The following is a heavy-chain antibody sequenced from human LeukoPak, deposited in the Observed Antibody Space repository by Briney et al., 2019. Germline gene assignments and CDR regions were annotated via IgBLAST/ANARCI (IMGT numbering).Heavy chain of an antibody. CDR2: IRFDGTTQ. D-gene: IGHD5-24*01. V-gene: IGHV3-30*02. CDR3: AKEGGDGSPFDY. CDR1: GFIFSNYG. J-gene: IGHJ4*02. Sequence: GGSLRLSCAPSGFIFSNYGMHWVRLSPDKGLEWLTFIRFDGTTQYYADSVRGRFTISRDNSKDTVSLQMYSLRAEDTGIYYCAKEGGDGSPFDYWGQGILVTVS.